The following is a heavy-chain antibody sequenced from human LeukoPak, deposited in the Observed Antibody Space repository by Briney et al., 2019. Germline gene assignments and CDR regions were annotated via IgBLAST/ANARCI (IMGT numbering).Heavy chain of an antibody. CDR3: ARGRYGSGSYYDDY. V-gene: IGHV4-34*01. Sequence: AETLSLTCAVYGGSFSGYYWSWIRQPPGKGLEWIWEINHSGSTNYNPSLKSRVTISVDTSKNQFSLKLSSVTAADTAVYYCARGRYGSGSYYDDYWGQGTLVTVSS. J-gene: IGHJ4*02. CDR2: INHSGST. D-gene: IGHD3-10*01. CDR1: GGSFSGYY.